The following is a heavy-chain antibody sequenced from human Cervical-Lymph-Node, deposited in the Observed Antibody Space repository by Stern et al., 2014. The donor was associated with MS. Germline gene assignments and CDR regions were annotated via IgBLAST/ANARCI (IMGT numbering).Heavy chain of an antibody. J-gene: IGHJ3*02. CDR2: IIAIVGIA. D-gene: IGHD3-10*01. CDR1: GGTFSSYT. CDR3: ARESTGDAFDI. Sequence: QVQLVQSGAEVKKPVSSVKVSCKASGGTFSSYTITWVRQAPGQGLEWMGRIIAIVGIADYARKFQGRVTITADKSTSTAYMELSSLRSEDTAVYYCARESTGDAFDIWGQGTMVTVSS. V-gene: IGHV1-69*09.